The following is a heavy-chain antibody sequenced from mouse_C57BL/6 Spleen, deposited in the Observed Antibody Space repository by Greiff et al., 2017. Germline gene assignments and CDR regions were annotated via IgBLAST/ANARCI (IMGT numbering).Heavy chain of an antibody. CDR2: ISYDGSN. CDR1: GYSITSGYY. J-gene: IGHJ2*01. V-gene: IGHV3-6*01. Sequence: EVQLQESGPGLVKPSQSLSLTCSVTGYSITSGYYWNWIRQFPGNKLEWMGYISYDGSNNYNPSLKNRISITRDTSKNQFFLKLNSVTTEDTATYYCARGYYRDFDYWGQGTTLTVSS. CDR3: ARGYYRDFDY. D-gene: IGHD1-1*01.